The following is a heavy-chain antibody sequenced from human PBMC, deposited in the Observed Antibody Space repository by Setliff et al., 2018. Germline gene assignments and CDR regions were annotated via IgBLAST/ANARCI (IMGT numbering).Heavy chain of an antibody. J-gene: IGHJ3*02. V-gene: IGHV1-2*02. CDR2: IVPHTGGT. CDR1: GYTFNGYY. D-gene: IGHD3-22*01. Sequence: ASVKVSCKASGYTFNGYYLNWVRQAPGQGLEWMGWIVPHTGGTRYAQKFEGRVSMTRDTSISTAYMELSGLRSDDTAVFYCARLFPYYYGSSGYHALDSWGQGTMVTVSS. CDR3: ARLFPYYYGSSGYHALDS.